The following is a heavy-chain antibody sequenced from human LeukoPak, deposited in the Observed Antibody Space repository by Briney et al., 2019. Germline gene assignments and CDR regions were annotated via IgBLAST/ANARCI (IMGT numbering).Heavy chain of an antibody. CDR3: AELGITMIGGV. CDR1: GFTFSSYS. Sequence: GGSLTLSCAASGFTFSSYSMNWLRQAPGKGLEWVSYISSSSTIYYADSVKGRFTISRDNAKNSLYLQMNSLRAEDTAVYYCAELGITMIGGVWGKGTTVTISS. V-gene: IGHV3-48*04. J-gene: IGHJ6*04. CDR2: ISSSSTI. D-gene: IGHD3-10*02.